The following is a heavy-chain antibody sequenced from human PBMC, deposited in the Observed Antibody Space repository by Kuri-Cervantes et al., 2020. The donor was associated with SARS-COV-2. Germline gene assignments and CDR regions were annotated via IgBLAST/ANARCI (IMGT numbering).Heavy chain of an antibody. Sequence: GSLRLSCTVSGGSISSRSYYWGWIRQPPGKGLEWIGSIYYSGITYYNPSLKSRVTISVDTSKNQFSLKLSSVTAADTAVYYCASSRDYYYYGMDVWGQGTTVTVSS. J-gene: IGHJ6*02. CDR3: ASSRDYYYYGMDV. CDR2: IYYSGIT. V-gene: IGHV4-39*01. CDR1: GGSISSRSYY.